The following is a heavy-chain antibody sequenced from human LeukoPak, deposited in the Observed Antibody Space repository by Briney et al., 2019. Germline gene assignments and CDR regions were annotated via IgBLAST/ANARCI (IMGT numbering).Heavy chain of an antibody. CDR1: GFTFSSYS. CDR2: ISSSSSYI. V-gene: IGHV3-21*01. Sequence: TGGSLRLSCAASGFTFSSYSMNWVRQAPGMGLEWVSSISSSSSYIYYADSVKGRFTISRDNAKNSLYLQMNSLRAEDTAVYYCARDLERFHDAFDIWGQGTMVTVSS. D-gene: IGHD1-1*01. J-gene: IGHJ3*02. CDR3: ARDLERFHDAFDI.